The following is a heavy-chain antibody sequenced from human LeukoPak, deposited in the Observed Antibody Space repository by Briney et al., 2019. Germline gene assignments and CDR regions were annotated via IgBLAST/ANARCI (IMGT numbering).Heavy chain of an antibody. D-gene: IGHD3-3*01. V-gene: IGHV3-30*02. CDR3: ASATIFGVVIMPGAFDI. J-gene: IGHJ3*02. CDR1: GFTFSSYG. Sequence: GGSLRLSCAASGFTFSSYGMHWVRQAPGKGLEWVAFTRYDGSNKYYADSVKGRFTISRDNSKNTLYLQMNSLRAEDTAVYYCASATIFGVVIMPGAFDIWGQGTMVTVSS. CDR2: TRYDGSNK.